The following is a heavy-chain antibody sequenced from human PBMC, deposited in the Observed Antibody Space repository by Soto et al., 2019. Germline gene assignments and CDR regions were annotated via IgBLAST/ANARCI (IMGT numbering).Heavy chain of an antibody. CDR2: IFCDDDK. J-gene: IGHJ5*01. V-gene: IGHV2-5*02. Sequence: SGPTLVNPTPTLPLTCTFSGFSLITSGLGVGWTSKYPANAMEWLALIFCDDDKRHSPSLKSRVTITKDTSRNQVALTMANMDPVDTATYYCVHSRRLGHQSGGNYYFWDSWGHGTMVTVSS. D-gene: IGHD3-3*01. CDR1: GFSLITSGLG. CDR3: VHSRRLGHQSGGNYYFWDS.